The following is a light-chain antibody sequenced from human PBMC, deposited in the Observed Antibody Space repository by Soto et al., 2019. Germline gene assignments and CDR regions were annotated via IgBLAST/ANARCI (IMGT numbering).Light chain of an antibody. CDR3: CSYAGSSISYV. J-gene: IGLJ1*01. V-gene: IGLV2-23*01. CDR1: SSDVGSTNL. CDR2: EGN. Sequence: QSALTQPASVSGSPGQSITISCTGTSSDVGSTNLVAWYQQHPGQAPKVMIYEGNKRPSGVSNRFSGSKSGNTASLTISGLQAEDEADYYCCSYAGSSISYVFGTGTQLTVL.